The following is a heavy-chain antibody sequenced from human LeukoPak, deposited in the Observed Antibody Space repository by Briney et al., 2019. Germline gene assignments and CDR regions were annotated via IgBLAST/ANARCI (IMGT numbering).Heavy chain of an antibody. CDR1: GYSFISYW. D-gene: IGHD4-23*01. CDR2: IYPGDSDT. J-gene: IGHJ3*02. CDR3: ARHPDYADNGDDAFDI. V-gene: IGHV5-51*01. Sequence: GESLKISCKGSGYSFISYWIGWVRQMPGKGLEWMGIIYPGDSDTRYSPSFQGQVTISADKSIRTAHLQWSSLKASDTAMYYCARHPDYADNGDDAFDIWGQGTMVTVSS.